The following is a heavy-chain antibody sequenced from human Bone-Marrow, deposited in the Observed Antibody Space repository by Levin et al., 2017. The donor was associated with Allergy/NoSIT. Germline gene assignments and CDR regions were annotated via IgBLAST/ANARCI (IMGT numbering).Heavy chain of an antibody. Sequence: TGGSLRLSCAASGSTFSSYAMSWVRQAPGKGLEWVSGISARGDSTYYADSVEGRFTISRDNFNNAVYLQMNSLGAEDTAMYYCAKSVDTGYYYYFDVWGQGTLVTVSS. D-gene: IGHD2/OR15-2a*01. CDR2: ISARGDST. J-gene: IGHJ4*02. CDR1: GSTFSSYA. CDR3: AKSVDTGYYYYFDV. V-gene: IGHV3-23*01.